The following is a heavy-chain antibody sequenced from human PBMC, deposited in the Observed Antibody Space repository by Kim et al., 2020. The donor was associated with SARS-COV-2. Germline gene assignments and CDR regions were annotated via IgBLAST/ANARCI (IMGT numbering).Heavy chain of an antibody. CDR2: ISYDGSNK. D-gene: IGHD5-12*01. V-gene: IGHV3-30*04. Sequence: GGSLRLSCAASGFTFSSYAMHWVRQAPGKGLVWVAVISYDGSNKYYADSVKGRFTISRDNSKNTLYLQMNSLRAEDTAVYYCARGGGRGDGYIPDVDYWGQGTLGTVSS. CDR1: GFTFSSYA. J-gene: IGHJ4*02. CDR3: ARGGGRGDGYIPDVDY.